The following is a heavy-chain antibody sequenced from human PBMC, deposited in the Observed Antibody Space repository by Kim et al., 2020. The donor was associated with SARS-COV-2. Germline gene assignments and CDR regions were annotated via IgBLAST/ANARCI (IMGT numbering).Heavy chain of an antibody. CDR2: IYYSGST. V-gene: IGHV4-59*08. D-gene: IGHD3-10*01. CDR3: ASSMGRGALFDY. J-gene: IGHJ4*02. CDR1: GGSISSYY. Sequence: SETLSLTCTVSGGSISSYYWSWIRQPPGKGLEWIGYIYYSGSTNYNPSLKSRVTISVDTSKNQFSLKLSSVTAADTAVYYCASSMGRGALFDYWGQGIL.